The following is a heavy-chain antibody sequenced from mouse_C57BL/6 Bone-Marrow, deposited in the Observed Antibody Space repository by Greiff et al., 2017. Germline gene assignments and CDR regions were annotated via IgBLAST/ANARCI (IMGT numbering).Heavy chain of an antibody. V-gene: IGHV5-15*01. J-gene: IGHJ2*01. D-gene: IGHD4-1*01. Sequence: EVKLMESGGGLVQPGGSLKLSCAASGFTFSDFGMAWVRQAPRKGPEWVAFISNLAYSIYFANTVTGRFTISGENAKHTLYLEMSSLRSEDTSMYYCARHQLTGGYFDNWGQGTTLTVSS. CDR2: ISNLAYSI. CDR1: GFTFSDFG. CDR3: ARHQLTGGYFDN.